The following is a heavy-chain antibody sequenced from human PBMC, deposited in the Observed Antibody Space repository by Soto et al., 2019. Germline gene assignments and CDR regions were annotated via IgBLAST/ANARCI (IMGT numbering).Heavy chain of an antibody. Sequence: GGSLRLSCAASGFTFNNYAMSWVRQAPGKGLEWVSAISGGGAGAYYANSVRGRFTVSRDNSKNTLYLQMNSLKTEDTAVYYCTTDLLIVDIVATNYWGQGTLVTVSS. CDR2: ISGGGAGA. J-gene: IGHJ4*02. CDR3: TTDLLIVDIVATNY. D-gene: IGHD5-12*01. V-gene: IGHV3-23*01. CDR1: GFTFNNYA.